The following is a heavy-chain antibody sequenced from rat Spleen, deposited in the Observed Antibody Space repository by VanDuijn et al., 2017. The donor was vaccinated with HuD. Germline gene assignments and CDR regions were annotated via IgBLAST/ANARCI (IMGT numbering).Heavy chain of an antibody. V-gene: IGHV2-45*01. CDR2: IWTGGST. D-gene: IGHD4-3*01. Sequence: QVQLMESGPGLVQPSETLSLTCTVSGFSLTSYNVHWVRQPPGKGLEWMGVIWTGGSTAYNSLLSSRLIISRDTSTSQVFLKMNSLQTEDTATYYCARHLREASGVMDAWGQGASVTVSS. J-gene: IGHJ4*01. CDR3: ARHLREASGVMDA. CDR1: GFSLTSYN.